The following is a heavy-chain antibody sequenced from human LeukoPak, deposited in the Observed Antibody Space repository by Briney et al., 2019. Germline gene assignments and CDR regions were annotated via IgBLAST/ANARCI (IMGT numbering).Heavy chain of an antibody. D-gene: IGHD3-22*01. J-gene: IGHJ4*02. CDR3: ARDTIIGLVIKGYVDY. Sequence: SETLSLTCTVSGGSISSYYWSWIRQPPGKGLEWIGYIYYSGSTNYNPSLKSRVTISVDTSKNQFSLKLSSVTAADTAVYYCARDTIIGLVIKGYVDYWGQGTLVTVSS. CDR2: IYYSGST. V-gene: IGHV4-59*12. CDR1: GGSISSYY.